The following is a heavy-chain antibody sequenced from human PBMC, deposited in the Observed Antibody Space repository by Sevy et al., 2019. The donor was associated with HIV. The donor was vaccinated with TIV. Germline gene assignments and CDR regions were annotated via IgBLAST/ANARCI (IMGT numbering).Heavy chain of an antibody. J-gene: IGHJ4*02. CDR3: ATTKVKTYVVRFLEWLY. CDR2: FDPEDGET. V-gene: IGHV1-24*01. CDR1: GHTLSALS. Sequence: ASVKVSCKVSGHTLSALSMHWVRQAPGKGLEWMGGFDPEDGETIYAQKFQGRVTMTEDTSTDTAYMELSSLRSEDTAVYYCATTKVKTYVVRFLEWLYWGQGTLVTVSS. D-gene: IGHD3-3*01.